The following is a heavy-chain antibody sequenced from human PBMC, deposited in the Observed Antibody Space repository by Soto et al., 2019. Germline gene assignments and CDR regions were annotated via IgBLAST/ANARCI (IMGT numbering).Heavy chain of an antibody. CDR2: VHSDGSST. J-gene: IGHJ3*01. CDR3: ARGDKGAFDL. CDR1: GFTFSYYW. V-gene: IGHV3-74*01. Sequence: EVQLVESEGGLVQPGGSLRLSCAASGFTFSYYWMHWVRQAPGQGLVWVSRVHSDGSSTTYADSVKGRFIISRDNAKNTVYLQMNSLRAEDTAVYYCARGDKGAFDLWGQGTMVTVSS. D-gene: IGHD2-21*02.